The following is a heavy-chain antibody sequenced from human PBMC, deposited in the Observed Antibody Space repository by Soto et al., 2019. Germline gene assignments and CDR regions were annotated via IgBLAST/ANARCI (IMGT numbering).Heavy chain of an antibody. J-gene: IGHJ4*02. Sequence: EVQLLESGGDLVQPGGSLRLSCAASGFSLNNFAMAWVRQAPGKGLEWDSTITSSGDKTSYADSVKGRFIISRDNSKNMLYLQMNSLRVEDTALYYCARDCASTSCSVWRDWGQGTLVTVSS. V-gene: IGHV3-23*01. CDR1: GFSLNNFA. D-gene: IGHD2-2*01. CDR2: ITSSGDKT. CDR3: ARDCASTSCSVWRD.